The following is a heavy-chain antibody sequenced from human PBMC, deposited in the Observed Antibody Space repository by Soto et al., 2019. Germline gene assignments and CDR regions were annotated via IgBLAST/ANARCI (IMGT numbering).Heavy chain of an antibody. Sequence: ASVKVSCKASGGTFSSYAISWVRQAPGQGLEWMGGIIPIFGTANYAQKFQGRVTITADESTSTAYMELSSLRSEDTAVYYCARVPGFTVTTHFDYWGQGTLVTVSS. V-gene: IGHV1-69*13. CDR1: GGTFSSYA. CDR3: ARVPGFTVTTHFDY. J-gene: IGHJ4*02. CDR2: IIPIFGTA. D-gene: IGHD4-4*01.